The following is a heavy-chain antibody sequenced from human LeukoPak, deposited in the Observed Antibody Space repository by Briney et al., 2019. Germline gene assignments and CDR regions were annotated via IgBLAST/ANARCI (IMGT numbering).Heavy chain of an antibody. J-gene: IGHJ5*02. CDR1: GGSISSYY. CDR3: ARDNIAGFDP. D-gene: IGHD6-13*01. Sequence: SETLSLTCTVSGGSISSYYWSWIRQPPGKGLEWIGYIYYSGSTNYNPSLKSRVTISVDTSKNQFSPKLSSVTAADTAVYYCARDNIAGFDPWGQGTLVTVSS. CDR2: IYYSGST. V-gene: IGHV4-59*01.